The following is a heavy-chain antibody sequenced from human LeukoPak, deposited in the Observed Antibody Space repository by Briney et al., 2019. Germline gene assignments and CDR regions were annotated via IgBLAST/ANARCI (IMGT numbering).Heavy chain of an antibody. CDR3: ARGPPIRGYRYGYDTGYYYSYSMDV. CDR1: GYTFTSYD. Sequence: ASVTVSCKASGYTFTSYDINWVRQAAGQGLEWMGWMKPISGNTVHAQTFQGRVTMTRDTSISTAYMELSSLRSEHTAVYYCARGPPIRGYRYGYDTGYYYSYSMDVWGKGTTVTISS. D-gene: IGHD5-18*01. J-gene: IGHJ6*03. CDR2: MKPISGNT. V-gene: IGHV1-8*01.